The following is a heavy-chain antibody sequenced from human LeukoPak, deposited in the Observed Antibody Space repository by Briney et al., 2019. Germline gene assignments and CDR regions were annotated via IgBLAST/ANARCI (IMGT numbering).Heavy chain of an antibody. V-gene: IGHV4-39*01. Sequence: PSETLSLTCTVSGGSISSSSYYWGWIRQPPGKGLEWIGSIYYSGSTYYNPSLKSRVTISVDTSKNQFSLKLSSVTAADTAVYYCARHSTPYGSGIDLPPIGSMPTFDPWGQGTLVTVSS. J-gene: IGHJ5*02. CDR2: IYYSGST. D-gene: IGHD3-10*01. CDR1: GGSISSSSYY. CDR3: ARHSTPYGSGIDLPPIGSMPTFDP.